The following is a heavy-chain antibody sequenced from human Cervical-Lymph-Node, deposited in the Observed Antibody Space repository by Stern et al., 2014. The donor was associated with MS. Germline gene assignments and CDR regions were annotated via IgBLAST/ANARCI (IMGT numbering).Heavy chain of an antibody. Sequence: QLQLQESGPGLVKPSQTLSLTCTVSGGSISTGGYFWSWIRQHPGKGLEWIGFIYHSGSTYYNPSLKSRGTISVDTSKNQFSLNLSSVTAADTAVYYCARKGAIVPAAIENWFDSWGQGTLVTVSS. CDR3: ARKGAIVPAAIENWFDS. D-gene: IGHD2-2*01. CDR2: IYHSGST. CDR1: GGSISTGGYF. J-gene: IGHJ5*01. V-gene: IGHV4-31*03.